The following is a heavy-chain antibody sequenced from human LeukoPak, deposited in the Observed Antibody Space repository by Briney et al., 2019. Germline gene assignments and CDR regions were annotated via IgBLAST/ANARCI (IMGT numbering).Heavy chain of an antibody. D-gene: IGHD3-22*01. CDR3: ARGAEFDYYDSSGYYFDY. CDR2: IIPIFGTA. Sequence: ASVKVSCKASGGTFSSYAISWVRQAPGQGLEWMGGIIPIFGTANYAQKFQGRVTITADKSTSTAYMELSSLRSEDTAVYYCARGAEFDYYDSSGYYFDYWGQGTLVTVSS. CDR1: GGTFSSYA. V-gene: IGHV1-69*06. J-gene: IGHJ4*02.